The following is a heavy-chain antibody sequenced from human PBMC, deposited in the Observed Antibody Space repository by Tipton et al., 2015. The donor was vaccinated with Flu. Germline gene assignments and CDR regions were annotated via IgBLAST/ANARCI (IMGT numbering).Heavy chain of an antibody. CDR3: ASLRGSGGYSGYAFDI. V-gene: IGHV3-7*01. CDR1: GFSFSNYW. D-gene: IGHD1-26*01. CDR2: LNQDGGER. J-gene: IGHJ3*02. Sequence: SGFSFSNYWMSWVRQAPGKGLEWVANLNQDGGERYYVDSVKGRFTISRDNAENLLYLQMNSLRVEDTAAYYCASLRGSGGYSGYAFDIWGQGTMVTVSS.